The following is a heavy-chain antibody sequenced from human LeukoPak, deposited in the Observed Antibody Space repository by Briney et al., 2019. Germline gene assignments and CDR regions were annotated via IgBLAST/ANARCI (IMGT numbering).Heavy chain of an antibody. CDR3: TTTDWLNWFDP. J-gene: IGHJ5*02. V-gene: IGHV3-15*01. D-gene: IGHD3/OR15-3a*01. Sequence: GGSLRLSCVISGFTFSNYAMSWVRQAPGKGLEWVGCIKSKTDGGTTDYAAPVKGRFTISRDDSKNTLYLQMNSLKTEDTAVYYCTTTDWLNWFDPWGQGTLVTVSS. CDR1: GFTFSNYA. CDR2: IKSKTDGGTT.